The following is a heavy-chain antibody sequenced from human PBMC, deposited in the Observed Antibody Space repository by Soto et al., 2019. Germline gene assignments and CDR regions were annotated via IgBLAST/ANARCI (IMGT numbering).Heavy chain of an antibody. D-gene: IGHD3-22*01. Sequence: GGSLRLSCAASGFTVSNNYMSWVRQAPGKGLEYVSVIYSGGGTYYADSVKGRFTISRDNSKNTLYLQMNSLGAEDTAVYYCARDEGSGYYVIWGQGTMVTVSS. V-gene: IGHV3-66*01. CDR1: GFTVSNNY. CDR3: ARDEGSGYYVI. CDR2: IYSGGGT. J-gene: IGHJ3*02.